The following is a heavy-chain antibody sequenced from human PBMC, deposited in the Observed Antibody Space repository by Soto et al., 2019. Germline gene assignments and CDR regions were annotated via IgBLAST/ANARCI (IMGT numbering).Heavy chain of an antibody. J-gene: IGHJ6*02. CDR3: ARVTPATPYYAMDV. V-gene: IGHV4-30-2*01. CDR2: MYHSGNT. CDR1: GGSMNSGSYS. Sequence: QLQLQESGPGLVKPSQTLSLTCAVSGGSMNSGSYSWSWIRQPPGKGREWIGYMYHSGNTYYSPSLESRATISVDRSKNQFSLNLTPVTASDTAVYYCARVTPATPYYAMDVWGRGTTVTVSS. D-gene: IGHD2-15*01.